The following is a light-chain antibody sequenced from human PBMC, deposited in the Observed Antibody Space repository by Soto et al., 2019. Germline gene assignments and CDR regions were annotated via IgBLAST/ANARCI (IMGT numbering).Light chain of an antibody. Sequence: IQMTQSPSSLSSSVLYIVTITFRASQSISFYLNWYQQKPGNAPKVLIYAASNLQTGVPSRFSGSGSGTDFTLTINSLQPEDFATYSCQQSYSTPITFGQGTRLEIK. J-gene: IGKJ5*01. V-gene: IGKV1-39*01. CDR3: QQSYSTPIT. CDR2: AAS. CDR1: QSISFY.